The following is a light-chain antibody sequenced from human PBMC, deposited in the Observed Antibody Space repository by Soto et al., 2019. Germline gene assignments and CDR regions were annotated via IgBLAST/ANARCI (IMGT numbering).Light chain of an antibody. Sequence: IPMTQSPSSLSASVGDRVTITCRASQGVRDDVGWYRQKPGKPHKLLIYSASTLQSQVPSRFSGSGSDTDFTLTISGLRPEYFAAYYCLQESSYPLTFGGGTKVEIK. J-gene: IGKJ4*01. CDR2: SAS. V-gene: IGKV1-6*01. CDR3: LQESSYPLT. CDR1: QGVRDD.